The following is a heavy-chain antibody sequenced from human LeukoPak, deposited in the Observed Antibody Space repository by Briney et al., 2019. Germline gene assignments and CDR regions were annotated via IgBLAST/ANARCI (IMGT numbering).Heavy chain of an antibody. V-gene: IGHV1-46*01. Sequence: GASVKVSCKASGYTFTSHYMHWVRQAPGQGLEWMGLINPSGSSTLYAQKFQGRVTMTRDMSTTTDYMELNSLRAEDTAVYYCAKDLRQWLVLEYFQHWGQGTLVTVSS. CDR1: GYTFTSHY. CDR3: AKDLRQWLVLEYFQH. CDR2: INPSGSST. J-gene: IGHJ1*01. D-gene: IGHD6-19*01.